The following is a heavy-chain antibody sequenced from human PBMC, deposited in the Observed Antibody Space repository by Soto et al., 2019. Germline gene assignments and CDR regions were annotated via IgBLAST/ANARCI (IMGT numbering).Heavy chain of an antibody. Sequence: SSVKVSCKASGYTFTSYGISWVRQAPGQGLEWMGWISAYNGNTTYAQKLQGRVTMTTDTSTSTAYMELRSLRSDDTAVYYCASPRPPYYASSGSYYFDYSGQGTLVTVCS. D-gene: IGHD3-22*01. J-gene: IGHJ4*02. V-gene: IGHV1-18*01. CDR3: ASPRPPYYASSGSYYFDY. CDR1: GYTFTSYG. CDR2: ISAYNGNT.